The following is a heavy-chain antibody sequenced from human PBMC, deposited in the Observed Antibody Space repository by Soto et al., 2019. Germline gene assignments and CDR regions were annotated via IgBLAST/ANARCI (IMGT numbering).Heavy chain of an antibody. CDR1: RDTFTSYC. Sequence: DSVKVSCKAPRDTFTSYCINWVLQAPGQGLEWMGVINPHGGSTAYAQKFKGRFTISRDNSKNTLYLQMNSLRAEDTAVYYCAKDRYYDSSRPTGIDYWGQGTLVTVSS. J-gene: IGHJ4*02. CDR3: AKDRYYDSSRPTGIDY. CDR2: INPHGGST. D-gene: IGHD3-22*01. V-gene: IGHV1-46*01.